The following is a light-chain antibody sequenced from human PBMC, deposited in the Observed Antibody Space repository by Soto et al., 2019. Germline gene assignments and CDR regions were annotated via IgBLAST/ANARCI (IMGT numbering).Light chain of an antibody. V-gene: IGKV1-5*03. J-gene: IGKJ4*01. CDR3: QQYNSYPLT. Sequence: DIQMTQSPSTLSASVGDRVTITCRASQSISNWLAWYQQKPGKAPKVLIYKASSLETGVPSRFSGSGSGTEFTLTISSLQPDDVSNYYGQQYNSYPLTFGGGTKVEIK. CDR2: KAS. CDR1: QSISNW.